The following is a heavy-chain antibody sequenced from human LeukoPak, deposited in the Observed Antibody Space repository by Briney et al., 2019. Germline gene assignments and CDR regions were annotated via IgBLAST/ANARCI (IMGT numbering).Heavy chain of an antibody. V-gene: IGHV1-69*10. CDR3: AVLAARPSDFDY. Sequence: SVKVSCKASGGTFSSYAISWVRQAPGQGLEWMGGIIPILGTANYAQKFQGRVTITADKSTSTAYMELSSLRSEDTAVYYCAVLAARPSDFDYWGQGTLVTVSS. CDR1: GGTFSSYA. D-gene: IGHD6-6*01. CDR2: IIPILGTA. J-gene: IGHJ4*02.